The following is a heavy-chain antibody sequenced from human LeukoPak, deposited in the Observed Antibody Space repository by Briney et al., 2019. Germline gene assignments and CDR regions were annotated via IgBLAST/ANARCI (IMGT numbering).Heavy chain of an antibody. CDR2: MNPNSGNT. Sequence: ASVKVSCKASGYTFTSYDINWVRQATGQGLEWMGWMNPNSGNTGYAQKFQGRVTMTRNTSISTAYMELSSLRSEDTAVYYCARGIIAAAAPYSYYAMDVWGQGTTVTVSS. D-gene: IGHD6-13*01. V-gene: IGHV1-8*01. CDR3: ARGIIAAAAPYSYYAMDV. CDR1: GYTFTSYD. J-gene: IGHJ6*02.